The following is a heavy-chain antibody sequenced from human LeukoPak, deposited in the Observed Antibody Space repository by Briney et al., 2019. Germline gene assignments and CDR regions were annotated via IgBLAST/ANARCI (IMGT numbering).Heavy chain of an antibody. Sequence: PGGSLRLSGAASGFTFSSYAMSWVRQAPGKGLEWVSAISGSGGSTYYADSVKGRFTISRDNSKNTLYLQMNSLRAEDTAVYYCAKFRDSSSWVWFDPWGQGTLVTVSS. CDR2: ISGSGGST. CDR3: AKFRDSSSWVWFDP. CDR1: GFTFSSYA. D-gene: IGHD6-13*01. V-gene: IGHV3-23*01. J-gene: IGHJ5*02.